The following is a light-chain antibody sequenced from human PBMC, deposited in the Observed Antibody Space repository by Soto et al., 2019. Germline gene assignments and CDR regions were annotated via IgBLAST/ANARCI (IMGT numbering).Light chain of an antibody. J-gene: IGKJ1*01. Sequence: EIVLTQSPGTLSLSPGERATLSCRASQSVSSTYLIWYQQKPGQAPRLLIYGTSSRATGIPDRFSGSGSGTDFTLTISRLEPEDFAVYYCQQSETFGQGTKVDI. V-gene: IGKV3-20*01. CDR2: GTS. CDR1: QSVSSTY. CDR3: QQSET.